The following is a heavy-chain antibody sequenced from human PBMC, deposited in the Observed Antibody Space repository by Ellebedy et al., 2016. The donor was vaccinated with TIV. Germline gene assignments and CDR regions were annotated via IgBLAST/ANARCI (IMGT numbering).Heavy chain of an antibody. V-gene: IGHV3-23*01. CDR3: AKTEPYGTTWFGRIY. Sequence: GESLKISCAVSGFTFSNYAMTWVRQAPGQGLEWVSAIDGAGGTHYAASVKGRFTISGDNAMKTFYLEMNSLRVDDTAVSYCAKTEPYGTTWFGRIYWGQGTLVTVSS. D-gene: IGHD3-10*01. CDR1: GFTFSNYA. CDR2: IDGAGGT. J-gene: IGHJ4*02.